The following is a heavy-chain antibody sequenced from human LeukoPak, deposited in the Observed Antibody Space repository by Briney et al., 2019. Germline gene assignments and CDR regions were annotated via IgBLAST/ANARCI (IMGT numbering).Heavy chain of an antibody. Sequence: PGGSLRLSCAASGFTFSSYEMNWVRQAPGKGLEWVANIKQDGSEKYYVDSVKGRFTISRDNAKNSLYLQMNSLRAEDTAVYYCARDRKAPGNFDYWGQGTLVTVSS. CDR3: ARDRKAPGNFDY. CDR1: GFTFSSYE. J-gene: IGHJ4*02. V-gene: IGHV3-7*01. CDR2: IKQDGSEK. D-gene: IGHD1-14*01.